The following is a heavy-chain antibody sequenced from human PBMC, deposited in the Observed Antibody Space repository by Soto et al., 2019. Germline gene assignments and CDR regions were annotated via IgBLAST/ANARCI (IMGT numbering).Heavy chain of an antibody. CDR3: ARDRSGWSS. CDR1: GGSISSYY. CDR2: IYYSGST. Sequence: SETLSLTCTVSGGSISSYYWSWIRQPPGKGLEWIGYIYYSGSTNYNPSLKSRVTISVDTSKNQFSLKLSSVTAADTAVYYCARDRSGWSSWGQGTLVTVSS. J-gene: IGHJ4*02. V-gene: IGHV4-59*01. D-gene: IGHD6-19*01.